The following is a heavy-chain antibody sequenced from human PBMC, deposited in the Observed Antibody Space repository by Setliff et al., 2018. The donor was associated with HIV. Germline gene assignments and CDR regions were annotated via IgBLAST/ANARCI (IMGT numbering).Heavy chain of an antibody. CDR2: INAYNGNT. Sequence: ASVKVSCKASGHTFTSYGITWVRQAPGQGLEWMGWINAYNGNTNYAQELQGRVTMTTDTSTSTVYMELRSLRSDDTAVYYCAREGYSGSYFNYYYYLDVWGKGTTVTVSS. CDR1: GHTFTSYG. J-gene: IGHJ6*03. D-gene: IGHD1-26*01. V-gene: IGHV1-18*01. CDR3: AREGYSGSYFNYYYYLDV.